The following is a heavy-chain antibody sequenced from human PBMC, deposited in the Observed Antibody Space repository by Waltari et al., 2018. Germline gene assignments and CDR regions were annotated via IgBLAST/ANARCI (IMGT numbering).Heavy chain of an antibody. D-gene: IGHD6-19*01. J-gene: IGHJ2*01. CDR1: GYSISSGYY. CDR2: IYHSGST. CDR3: ARRISSGWYPKNHWYFDL. Sequence: QVQLQESGPGLVKPSETLSLTCAVSGYSISSGYYWGWIRQPPGKGLEWIGSIYHSGSTYYNPSLKSRVTISVDTSKNQFSLKLSSVTAADTAVYYCARRISSGWYPKNHWYFDLWGRGTLVTVSS. V-gene: IGHV4-38-2*01.